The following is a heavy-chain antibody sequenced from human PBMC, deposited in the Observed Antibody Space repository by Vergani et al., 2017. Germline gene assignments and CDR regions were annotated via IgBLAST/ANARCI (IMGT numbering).Heavy chain of an antibody. CDR3: ARLSYDTTPYLQGGYDC. V-gene: IGHV3-23*04. J-gene: IGHJ4*02. Sequence: EVQLVESGGGLVQPGGSLRLTCAASEFTFSNYAMTWVRQAPGKGLEWVSAISARYPSTYYADSVKGRFTISRDNSKNMLYLQMNSLRAEDTAVYYCARLSYDTTPYLQGGYDCWGQGTLVSVSS. D-gene: IGHD3-22*01. CDR1: EFTFSNYA. CDR2: ISARYPST.